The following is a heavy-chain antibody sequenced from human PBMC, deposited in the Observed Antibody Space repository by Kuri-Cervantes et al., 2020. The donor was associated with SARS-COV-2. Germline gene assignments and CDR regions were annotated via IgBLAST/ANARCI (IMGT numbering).Heavy chain of an antibody. V-gene: IGHV4-59*01. CDR2: IYYSGST. J-gene: IGHJ4*02. D-gene: IGHD5-12*01. CDR3: ARDSQPGSLSGYDSEPALYFDY. CDR1: GGSISSYY. Sequence: SETLSLTCTVSGGSISSYYWSWIRQPPGKGLEWIGYIYYSGSTNYNPSLKSRVTISVDTSKNQFSLKLSSVTAADTAVYYCARDSQPGSLSGYDSEPALYFDYWGQGTLVTVSS.